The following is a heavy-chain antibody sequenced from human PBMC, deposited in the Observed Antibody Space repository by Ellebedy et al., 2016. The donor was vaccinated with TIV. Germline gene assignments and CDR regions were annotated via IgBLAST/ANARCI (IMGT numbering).Heavy chain of an antibody. J-gene: IGHJ2*01. D-gene: IGHD4-17*01. Sequence: GGSLRLSCAASGFTFSNYAMYWVRQAPGKGLEWVANINEDGTKKHYVDSVKGRFTISRDNAGNSLYLQMNSLGAEDTAVYYCARAIYGASYLWGRGTLVTVSS. CDR2: INEDGTKK. CDR1: GFTFSNYA. CDR3: ARAIYGASYL. V-gene: IGHV3-7*01.